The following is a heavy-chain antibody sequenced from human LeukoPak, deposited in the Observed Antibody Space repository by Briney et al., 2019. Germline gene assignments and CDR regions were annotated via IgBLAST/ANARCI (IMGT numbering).Heavy chain of an antibody. V-gene: IGHV1-69*05. CDR1: GGTFSTYA. J-gene: IGHJ4*02. Sequence: ASAKVSCKPSGGTFSTYAIHWVRQAPGQGLEWMGGIIPIFGTTNYAKNSQGRVTMSTGESSSTAYMELSSLRSEDTAVYYCARSSPHGYDDTSGYFDSWGQGTQVTVSS. D-gene: IGHD3-22*01. CDR2: IIPIFGTT. CDR3: ARSSPHGYDDTSGYFDS.